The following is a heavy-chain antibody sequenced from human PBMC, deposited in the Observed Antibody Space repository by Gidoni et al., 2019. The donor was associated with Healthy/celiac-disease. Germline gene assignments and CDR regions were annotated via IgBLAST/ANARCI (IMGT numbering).Heavy chain of an antibody. J-gene: IGHJ3*02. CDR2: NYYSGST. D-gene: IGHD5-12*01. CDR3: ARDVSLRGGYDYHDAFDI. CDR1: GGSISSGGYY. Sequence: QVQLQESGPGLVKPSQTLSLTCTVSGGSISSGGYYWSWIRQHPGKGLEWIGDNYYSGSTYYNPSLKSRVTISVETSKNQFSLKLSSVTAAETAVYYCARDVSLRGGYDYHDAFDIWGQGTMVTVSS. V-gene: IGHV4-31*03.